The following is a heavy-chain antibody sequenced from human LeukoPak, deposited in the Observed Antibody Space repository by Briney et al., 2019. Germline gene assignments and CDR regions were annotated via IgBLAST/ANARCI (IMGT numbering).Heavy chain of an antibody. CDR3: ARTGNYYDSSGYWGWIDY. V-gene: IGHV4-59*01. D-gene: IGHD3-22*01. CDR1: GGSISYNY. CDR2: IYHSGST. Sequence: PSETLSLTCTVSGGSISYNYWSWIRQPPGKGLGWIGYIYHSGSTNYNPSLKSRVTISIDMSMNQFSLKLSSVTAADTAVYYCARTGNYYDSSGYWGWIDYWGQGTLVTVSS. J-gene: IGHJ4*02.